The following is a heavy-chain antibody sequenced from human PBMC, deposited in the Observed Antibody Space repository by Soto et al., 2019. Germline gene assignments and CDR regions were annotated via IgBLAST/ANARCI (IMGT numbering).Heavy chain of an antibody. Sequence: SVKVSCKASGDTFSTYSISWVRQAPGQGLEWMGGIVPVFRTANYAQKFQGRVTISADESTSTAYMEVSSLRSEDTAMYYCATGKNRINPLNGPRQAFDYRGQGTLVTVSS. CDR1: GDTFSTYS. D-gene: IGHD2-8*01. CDR2: IVPVFRTA. J-gene: IGHJ4*02. V-gene: IGHV1-69*13. CDR3: ATGKNRINPLNGPRQAFDY.